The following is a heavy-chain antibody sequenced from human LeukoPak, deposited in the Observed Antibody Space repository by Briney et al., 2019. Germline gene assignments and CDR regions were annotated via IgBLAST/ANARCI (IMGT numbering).Heavy chain of an antibody. CDR1: GGSISSGRYY. CDR2: MYTSRST. J-gene: IGHJ2*01. V-gene: IGHV4-61*02. CDR3: ARDVGRYTYGYRPTEVYWYFDL. D-gene: IGHD5-18*01. Sequence: PSQTLSLTCTVSGGSISSGRYYWTWIRQPAGKGLEWIGRMYTSRSTNYNPSLKSRVTISVDTSKNQFSLRLSSVTAADTAVYYCARDVGRYTYGYRPTEVYWYFDLWGRGTLVTVSS.